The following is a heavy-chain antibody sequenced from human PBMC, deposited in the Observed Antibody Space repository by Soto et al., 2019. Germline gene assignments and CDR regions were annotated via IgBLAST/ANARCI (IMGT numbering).Heavy chain of an antibody. CDR2: IYYSGST. Sequence: SETLSLTCTVSGGSISSYYWSWIRQPPGKGLEWIGYIYYSGSTNYNPSIKSRVTISVDTSKNQFSLKLSSVTAADTAVYYCARERPTIFGVVTLHYFDYWGQGTLVTVSS. J-gene: IGHJ4*02. CDR3: ARERPTIFGVVTLHYFDY. V-gene: IGHV4-59*01. D-gene: IGHD3-3*01. CDR1: GGSISSYY.